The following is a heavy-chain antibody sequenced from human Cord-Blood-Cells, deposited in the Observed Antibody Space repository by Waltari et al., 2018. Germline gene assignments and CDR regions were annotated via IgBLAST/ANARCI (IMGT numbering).Heavy chain of an antibody. D-gene: IGHD6-19*01. CDR2: ISYDGSNK. Sequence: SCAASGFTFSSYAMHWVPQAPGKGLEWVAVISYDGSNKYYADSVKGRFTISRDNSKNTLYLQMNSLRAEDTAVYYCARDPGIAVAGAFDIWGQGTMVTVSS. CDR3: ARDPGIAVAGAFDI. J-gene: IGHJ3*02. V-gene: IGHV3-30-3*01. CDR1: GFTFSSYA.